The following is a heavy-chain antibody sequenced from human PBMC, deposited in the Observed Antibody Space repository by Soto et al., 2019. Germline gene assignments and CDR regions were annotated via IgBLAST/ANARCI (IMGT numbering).Heavy chain of an antibody. J-gene: IGHJ5*02. V-gene: IGHV4-31*03. CDR1: GGSVSSGGYS. CDR3: ARAVTQDWFDP. D-gene: IGHD5-18*01. CDR2: MSYSGRT. Sequence: QVQLQESGPGLVKPSQTLSLTCTVSGGSVSSGGYSWNWIRQHPGKGLEWIGYMSYSGRTYYNPSLKSRVTISEDTSKTQFSLKLSSVTAADTAVYYCARAVTQDWFDPWGQGTLVIVSS.